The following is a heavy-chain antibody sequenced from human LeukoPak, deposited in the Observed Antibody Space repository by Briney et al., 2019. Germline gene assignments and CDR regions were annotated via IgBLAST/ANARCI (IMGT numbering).Heavy chain of an antibody. V-gene: IGHV1-69*13. J-gene: IGHJ4*02. Sequence: GASVKVSCKASGYTFTDYYVHWVRQAPGQGLEWMGGIIPIFGTANYAQKFQGRVTITADESTSTAYMELSSLRSEDTAVYYCAREDTAMVLFDYWGQGTLVTVSS. CDR1: GYTFTDYY. D-gene: IGHD5-18*01. CDR2: IIPIFGTA. CDR3: AREDTAMVLFDY.